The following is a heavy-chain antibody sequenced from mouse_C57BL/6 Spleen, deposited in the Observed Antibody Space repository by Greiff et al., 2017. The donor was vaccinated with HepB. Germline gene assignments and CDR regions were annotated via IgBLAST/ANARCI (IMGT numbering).Heavy chain of an antibody. J-gene: IGHJ2*01. CDR3: TRDPPDENYFDY. CDR2: ISSGGDYI. CDR1: GFTFSSYA. V-gene: IGHV5-9-1*02. Sequence: EVQRVESGEGLVKPGGSLKLSCAASGFTFSSYAMSWVRQTPEKRLEWVAYISSGGDYIYYADTVKGRFTISRDNARNTLYLQMSSLKSEDTAMYYCTRDPPDENYFDYWGQGTTLTVSS.